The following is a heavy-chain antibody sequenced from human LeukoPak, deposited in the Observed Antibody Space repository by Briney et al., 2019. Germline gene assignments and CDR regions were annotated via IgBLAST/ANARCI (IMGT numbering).Heavy chain of an antibody. CDR2: ISYDGSNK. J-gene: IGHJ4*02. Sequence: GGSLRLSCAASGFTFSSYGMHWVRQAPGKGLVWVAVISYDGSNKYYADSVKGRFTISRGNSKNTLYLQMNSLRAEDTAVYYCAKASLGASRVYIDFDWSIYPFDYWGQGTLVTVSS. D-gene: IGHD3-9*01. V-gene: IGHV3-30*18. CDR3: AKASLGASRVYIDFDWSIYPFDY. CDR1: GFTFSSYG.